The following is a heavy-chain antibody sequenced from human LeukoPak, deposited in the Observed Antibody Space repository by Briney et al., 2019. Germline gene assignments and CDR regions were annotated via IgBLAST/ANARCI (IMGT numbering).Heavy chain of an antibody. CDR1: GGTFSSYA. CDR2: IIPIFGTV. CDR3: AERRSEGAFDI. J-gene: IGHJ3*02. Sequence: ASVKVSCKASGGTFSSYAISWVRQAPGQGLGWMGGIIPIFGTVNYAQKFQGRVTITADESTSTAYMELSSLRSEDSAVYYCAERRSEGAFDIWGQGTMVTISS. V-gene: IGHV1-69*01.